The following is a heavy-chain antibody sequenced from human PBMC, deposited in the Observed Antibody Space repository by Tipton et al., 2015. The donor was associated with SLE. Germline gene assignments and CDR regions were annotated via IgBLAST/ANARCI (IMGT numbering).Heavy chain of an antibody. D-gene: IGHD2-21*01. CDR1: GFTFSSFA. CDR3: ARDRCEWPLADCPFDY. V-gene: IGHV3-33*08. Sequence: QVQLVQSGGGVVQPGRSLRLSCAASGFTFSSFAMHWVRQAPGKGLEWVAVIWYDGSNKYYADSVKGRFTISRDNSKNTLYLQMNSLRAEDTAVYYCARDRCEWPLADCPFDYWGQGTLVTVSS. J-gene: IGHJ4*02. CDR2: IWYDGSNK.